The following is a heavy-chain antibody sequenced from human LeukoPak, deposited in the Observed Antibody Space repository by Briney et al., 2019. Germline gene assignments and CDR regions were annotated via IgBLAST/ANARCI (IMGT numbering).Heavy chain of an antibody. CDR2: IYYSGST. V-gene: IGHV4-30-4*01. J-gene: IGHJ4*02. CDR1: GGSIRSGDFY. D-gene: IGHD3/OR15-3a*01. CDR3: AIDYMTGTGNAGGY. Sequence: SQTLSLTCTVSGGSIRSGDFYWSWIRQPPGKGLEWIGYIYYSGSTNYKPSLKSRVTISKDTSKNQFSLKLSSVTAADTAVYYCAIDYMTGTGNAGGYWGQGTLVTVSS.